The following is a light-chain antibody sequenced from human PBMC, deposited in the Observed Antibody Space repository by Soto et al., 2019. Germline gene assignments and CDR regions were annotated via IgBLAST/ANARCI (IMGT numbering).Light chain of an antibody. CDR3: QSFDSSRFYV. J-gene: IGLJ1*01. CDR2: GNS. CDR1: SSNIGSNT. V-gene: IGLV1-40*01. Sequence: QSVLTQPPSASGTPGQRVTISCSGSSSNIGSNTVIWYQQLPGTAPKLLIYGNSNRPSGVPDRFSGSKSGTSASLAITGLQAEDEADYYCQSFDSSRFYVFGTGTKVTVL.